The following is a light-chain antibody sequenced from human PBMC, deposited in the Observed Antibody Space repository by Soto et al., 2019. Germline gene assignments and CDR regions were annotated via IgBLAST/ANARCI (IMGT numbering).Light chain of an antibody. J-gene: IGLJ3*02. V-gene: IGLV2-11*01. CDR2: DVS. CDR3: CSYAGSYTWV. Sequence: QSALTQPRSVSGSPGQSVTISCTGTNSDVGGYNYVSWYQQYLGKAPKLMIYDVSKRPSGVPDRFSGSKSGNTASLTISGLQVEDEADYYCCSYAGSYTWVFGGGTKLTVL. CDR1: NSDVGGYNY.